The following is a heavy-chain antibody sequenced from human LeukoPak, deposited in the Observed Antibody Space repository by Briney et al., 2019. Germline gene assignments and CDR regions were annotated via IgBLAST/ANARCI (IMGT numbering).Heavy chain of an antibody. D-gene: IGHD3-10*01. Sequence: SETLSLTCTVSGGSISSSSYYWGWIRQPPGKGLEWIGSIYYSGSTYYNPSLKSRVTISVDTSKNQFSLKLNSVTAADTAVYYCARHVGSSAHFDYWGQGTLATVSS. CDR2: IYYSGST. V-gene: IGHV4-39*01. CDR3: ARHVGSSAHFDY. J-gene: IGHJ4*02. CDR1: GGSISSSSYY.